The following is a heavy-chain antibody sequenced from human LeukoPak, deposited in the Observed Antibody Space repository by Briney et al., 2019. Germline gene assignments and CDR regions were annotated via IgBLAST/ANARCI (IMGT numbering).Heavy chain of an antibody. CDR2: ISSSGSTI. CDR1: GFTFSDYY. CDR3: ARDQMGSRPAAIGGLFDY. Sequence: PGGSLRLSCAASGFTFSDYYMSWIRQAPGKGLEWVSYISSSGSTIYYADSVKGRFTISRDNAKNSLYLQMNSLRAEDTAVYYCARDQMGSRPAAIGGLFDYWGQGTLVTVSS. V-gene: IGHV3-11*01. D-gene: IGHD2-2*02. J-gene: IGHJ4*02.